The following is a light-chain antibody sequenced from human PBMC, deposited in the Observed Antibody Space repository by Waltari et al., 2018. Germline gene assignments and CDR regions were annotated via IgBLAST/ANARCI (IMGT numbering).Light chain of an antibody. Sequence: QTVVTQEPSLTVSPGGTVTLTCASRPGVVTSDHYPNWFQQKPGQAPRTRIHSTRVRYSWTPTRFSGSRLGDKAALTLSGVQPEDEADYYCLLYYGGPWVFGGGTKVTVL. CDR1: PGVVTSDHY. V-gene: IGLV7-43*01. CDR3: LLYYGGPWV. J-gene: IGLJ3*02. CDR2: STR.